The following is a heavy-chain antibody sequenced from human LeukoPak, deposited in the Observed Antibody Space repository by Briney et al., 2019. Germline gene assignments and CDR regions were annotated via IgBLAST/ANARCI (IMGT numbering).Heavy chain of an antibody. Sequence: SVEVSCKASGYTFTGYYMHWVRQAPGQGLEWMGWINPNSGGTNYAQKVQGRITITRDTTISTAYMELSRLRSHDTAVYYCARGVKATAYWYFDLGGRGTLVSVSS. V-gene: IGHV1-2*02. CDR2: INPNSGGT. CDR3: ARGVKATAYWYFDL. J-gene: IGHJ2*01. CDR1: GYTFTGYY. D-gene: IGHD1-14*01.